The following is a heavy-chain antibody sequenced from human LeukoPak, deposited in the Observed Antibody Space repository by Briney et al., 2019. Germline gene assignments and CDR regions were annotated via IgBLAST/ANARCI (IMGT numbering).Heavy chain of an antibody. J-gene: IGHJ4*02. CDR1: GYTFTSYD. V-gene: IGHV1-8*01. CDR3: ARGPYYYDSSGYYYVGY. D-gene: IGHD3-22*01. CDR2: MNPYSGNT. Sequence: GASVKVSCKASGYTFTSYDINWVRQATGQGLEWMGWMNPYSGNTGYAQKFQGRVTMTRNTSISTAYMELSSLRSEDTAVYYCARGPYYYDSSGYYYVGYWGQGTLVTVSS.